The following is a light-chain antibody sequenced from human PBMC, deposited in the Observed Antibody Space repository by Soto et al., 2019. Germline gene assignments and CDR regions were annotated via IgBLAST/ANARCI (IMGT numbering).Light chain of an antibody. Sequence: EIVLTQSPGTLSLSPGERATLSCRASQSVSCSYLAWYQQKPGQAPRLLIYGASSRATGIPDRFSGSGSGTDFTLSISRLEPEDFAVYYCQQYGSSPRTFGQGTQLEIK. CDR2: GAS. CDR3: QQYGSSPRT. CDR1: QSVSCSY. J-gene: IGKJ2*01. V-gene: IGKV3-20*01.